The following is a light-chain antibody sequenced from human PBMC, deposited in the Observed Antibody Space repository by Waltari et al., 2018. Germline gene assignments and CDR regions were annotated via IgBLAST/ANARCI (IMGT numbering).Light chain of an antibody. CDR2: GTT. J-gene: IGLJ2*01. V-gene: IGLV1-40*01. CDR1: SPNIGAGYD. Sequence: QSVLTQPPSVSGAPGQRISISCTGNSPNIGAGYDVPWYQQLPGAAPKLLIYGTTNRPSGVPDRFSGSKSGSSASLAITGLRPEDEADYYCQSSDSSLRAVFGGGTKVTVL. CDR3: QSSDSSLRAV.